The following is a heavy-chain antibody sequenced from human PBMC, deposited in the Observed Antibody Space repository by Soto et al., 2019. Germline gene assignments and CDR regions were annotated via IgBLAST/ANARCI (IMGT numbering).Heavy chain of an antibody. CDR1: GYTFTGYG. CDR3: ARVLAVAGSWFDP. Sequence: SVKVSCRASGYTFTGYGISWVRQAPGQGLEWMGWISAYNGNTNYAQKLKGRVTMTTDTSTSTAYMELRSLRSDDTAVYYCARVLAVAGSWFDPWGQGTLVTVSS. CDR2: ISAYNGNT. D-gene: IGHD6-19*01. J-gene: IGHJ5*02. V-gene: IGHV1-18*04.